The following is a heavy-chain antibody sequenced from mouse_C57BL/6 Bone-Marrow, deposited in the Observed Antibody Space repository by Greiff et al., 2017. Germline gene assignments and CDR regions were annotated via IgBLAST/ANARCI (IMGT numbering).Heavy chain of an antibody. CDR1: GFTFSDYG. CDR2: ISNLAYSI. V-gene: IGHV5-15*01. Sequence: EVMLVESGGGLVQPGGSLKLSCAASGFTFSDYGMAWVRQAPRKGPEGVAFISNLAYSIYYADTVTGRFTISRENAKNNLYLEMSSLRSEDTAMYYCARRGTTVMDYWGQGTSVTVSS. J-gene: IGHJ4*01. CDR3: ARRGTTVMDY. D-gene: IGHD1-1*01.